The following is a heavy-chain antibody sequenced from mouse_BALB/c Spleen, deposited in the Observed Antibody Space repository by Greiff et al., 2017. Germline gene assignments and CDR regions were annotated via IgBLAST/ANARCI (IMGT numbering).Heavy chain of an antibody. CDR3: ARDYYGSSYNYAMDY. CDR1: GFTFSSFG. V-gene: IGHV5-17*02. Sequence: EVQLVESGGGLVQPGGSRKLSCAASGFTFSSFGMHWVRQAPEKGLEWVAYISSGSSTIYYADTVKGRFTISRDNPKNTLFLQMTSLRSEDTAMYYCARDYYGSSYNYAMDYWGQGTSVTVSS. D-gene: IGHD1-1*01. CDR2: ISSGSSTI. J-gene: IGHJ4*01.